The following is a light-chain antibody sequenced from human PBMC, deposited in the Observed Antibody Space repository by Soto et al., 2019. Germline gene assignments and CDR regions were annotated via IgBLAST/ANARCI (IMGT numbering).Light chain of an antibody. V-gene: IGKV3-15*01. CDR3: KQSYKCRPR. CDR2: DAS. J-gene: IGKJ1*01. Sequence: IYMTHAPGTLSVSPGEEATLSCGSSQRVSSNLACYQQKPCQAPRLLIYDASTRATGIPARFSGSGSGTEFTPNISRLLSEDFEVYYRKQSYKCRPRFAKGTXVEIK. CDR1: QRVSSN.